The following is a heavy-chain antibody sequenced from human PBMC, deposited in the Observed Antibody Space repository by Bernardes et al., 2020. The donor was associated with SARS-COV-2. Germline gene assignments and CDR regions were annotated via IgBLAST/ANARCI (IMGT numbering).Heavy chain of an antibody. CDR1: GGSMSSYY. CDR2: IYHSGGT. D-gene: IGHD2-8*01. V-gene: IGHV4-59*01. CDR3: ARGPNGDLDF. J-gene: IGHJ4*02. Sequence: SESLSLTCTVSGGSMSSYYWRWIRQAPGKGLEWIGYIYHSGGTKYNPSLKSRVTISVDTSKNQFSLNLHSVTTADTAIYYCARGPNGDLDFWGQGTLVTVSS.